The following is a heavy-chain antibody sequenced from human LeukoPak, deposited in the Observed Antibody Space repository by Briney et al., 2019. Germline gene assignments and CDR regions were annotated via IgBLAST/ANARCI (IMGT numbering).Heavy chain of an antibody. D-gene: IGHD2-2*01. CDR3: LRYCSSTSCPNYMDV. Sequence: PSETLSLTCTVSGGSISSGGYYWSWIRQPPGKGLEWIGYIYHSGSTYYNPSLKSRVTISVDRSKNQFPLKLSSVTAADTAVYYCLRYCSSTSCPNYMDVWGKGTTVTVSS. J-gene: IGHJ6*03. CDR2: IYHSGST. CDR1: GGSISSGGYY. V-gene: IGHV4-30-2*01.